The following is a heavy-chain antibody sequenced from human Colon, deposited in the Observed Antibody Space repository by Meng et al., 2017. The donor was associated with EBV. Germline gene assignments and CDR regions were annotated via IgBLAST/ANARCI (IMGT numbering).Heavy chain of an antibody. Sequence: QVQLQETGPGLGKPSEALSFTCTVSGGSIGSYYWSWIRQPPGKGLEWIGYIYYSGSTNYNPSLKSRVTISVDTSKNQFSLKLSSVTAADTAVYYCARHFINWFDPWGQGTLVTVSS. V-gene: IGHV4-59*08. CDR3: ARHFINWFDP. CDR1: GGSIGSYY. J-gene: IGHJ5*02. CDR2: IYYSGST.